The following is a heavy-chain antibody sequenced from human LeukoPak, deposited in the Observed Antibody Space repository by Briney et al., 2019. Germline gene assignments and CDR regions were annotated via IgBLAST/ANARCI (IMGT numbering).Heavy chain of an antibody. Sequence: SETLSLTCTVSGGSISSYYWSWIRQPPGKGLEWIGYIYYSGSTNYNPSLKSRVTISVDTSMNQFSLKLSSVTAADTAVYYCARPVAAGGAFDIWGQGTMVTVSS. CDR2: IYYSGST. J-gene: IGHJ3*02. CDR3: ARPVAAGGAFDI. D-gene: IGHD6-13*01. V-gene: IGHV4-59*08. CDR1: GGSISSYY.